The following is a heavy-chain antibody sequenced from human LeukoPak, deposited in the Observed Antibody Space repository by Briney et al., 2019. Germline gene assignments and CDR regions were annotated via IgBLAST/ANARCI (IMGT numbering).Heavy chain of an antibody. V-gene: IGHV4-39*07. CDR3: ARSILRYYYNASGYYPYYFDY. D-gene: IGHD3-22*01. CDR2: ISYRGNN. J-gene: IGHJ4*02. Sequence: SETLSLTCTVFGDSRSSSNYYWGWIRQPPGKGLEWIGSISYRGNNYHNPSVKSRVIMSVDTSKNQFSLALRSVTAADTAVYYCARSILRYYYNASGYYPYYFDYWGQGMLVTVSS. CDR1: GDSRSSSNYY.